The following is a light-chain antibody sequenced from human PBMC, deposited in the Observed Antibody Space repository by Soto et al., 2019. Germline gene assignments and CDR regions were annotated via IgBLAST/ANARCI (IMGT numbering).Light chain of an antibody. Sequence: HSVLTQPPSVSGAPGQRVTISCTGSSSNIGAGYDVHWYQQLPGTAPKLLIYGNSNRPSGVPDRFSGSESGTSASLAITGLQAEDEADYYCQSYDSSLSGSVFGGGTQLTVL. J-gene: IGLJ3*02. V-gene: IGLV1-40*01. CDR2: GNS. CDR3: QSYDSSLSGSV. CDR1: SSNIGAGYD.